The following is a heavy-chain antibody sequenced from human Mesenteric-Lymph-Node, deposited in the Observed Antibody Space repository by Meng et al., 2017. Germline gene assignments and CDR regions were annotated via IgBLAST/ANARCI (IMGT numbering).Heavy chain of an antibody. Sequence: EVQLVESGGGLVKPGGSLRLSCAASGFTFSSYTMNWVRRAPGKGLEWVSSISSSINSIYSADSVKGRFTISRDNAKNSLYLQMNSLRAEDTAVYYCARDTPGLLFDYWGQGTLVTVSS. CDR2: ISSSINSI. CDR3: ARDTPGLLFDY. J-gene: IGHJ4*02. D-gene: IGHD5-18*01. V-gene: IGHV3-21*01. CDR1: GFTFSSYT.